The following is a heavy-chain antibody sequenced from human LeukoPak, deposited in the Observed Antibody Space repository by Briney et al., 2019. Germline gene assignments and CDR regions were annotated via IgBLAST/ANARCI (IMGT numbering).Heavy chain of an antibody. J-gene: IGHJ4*02. D-gene: IGHD3-10*01. CDR2: ISAYNGNT. V-gene: IGHV1-18*01. CDR3: ARDFYGSGRHPDY. Sequence: ASVKVSCKASGYTFTSYGISWVRQAPGQGLEWMGWISAYNGNTNYAQNFQGRVTMTRDMSTSTVYMELSSLRSEDTAVYYCARDFYGSGRHPDYWGQGTLVTVSS. CDR1: GYTFTSYG.